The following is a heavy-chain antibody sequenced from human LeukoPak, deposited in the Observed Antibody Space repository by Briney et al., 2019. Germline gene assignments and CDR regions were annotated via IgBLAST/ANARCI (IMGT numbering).Heavy chain of an antibody. CDR2: INHSGST. CDR1: GGSFSGYY. CDR3: ARFQYCSGGSCLRSFDY. D-gene: IGHD2-15*01. J-gene: IGHJ4*02. V-gene: IGHV4-34*01. Sequence: KPSETLSLTCAVYGGSFSGYYWSWIRQPPGKGLEWIGEINHSGSTNYNPSLKSRVTISVDTSKNQFSLKLSSVTAADTAVYYCARFQYCSGGSCLRSFDYWGQGTLVTVSS.